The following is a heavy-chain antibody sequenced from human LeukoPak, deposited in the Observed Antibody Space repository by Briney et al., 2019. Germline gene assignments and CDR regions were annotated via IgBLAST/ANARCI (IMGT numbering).Heavy chain of an antibody. D-gene: IGHD3-10*01. CDR2: LHHGGST. V-gene: IGHV4-4*02. CDR1: GASISSNYW. J-gene: IGHJ4*02. Sequence: SGTLSLTCAVSGASISSNYWWSWVRQPPGKGLEWIGELHHGGSTNYSPSLKSRVTTSVDKSKNQFSLKLSSVTAADTAVYYCARERVYYGSGSYYFDYWGQGTLVTVSS. CDR3: ARERVYYGSGSYYFDY.